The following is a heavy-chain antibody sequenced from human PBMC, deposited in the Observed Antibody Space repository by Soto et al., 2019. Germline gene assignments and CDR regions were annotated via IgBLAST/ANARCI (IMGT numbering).Heavy chain of an antibody. CDR3: ASDPKVGYFDY. J-gene: IGHJ4*02. CDR2: ISAYNGNT. D-gene: IGHD1-26*01. Sequence: ASVKVSCKASGYTFTSYGISWVRQAPGQGLERMGWISAYNGNTNYAQKLQGRVTMTTDTSTSTAYMELRSLRSDDTAVYYCASDPKVGYFDYWGQGTLVTVSS. V-gene: IGHV1-18*01. CDR1: GYTFTSYG.